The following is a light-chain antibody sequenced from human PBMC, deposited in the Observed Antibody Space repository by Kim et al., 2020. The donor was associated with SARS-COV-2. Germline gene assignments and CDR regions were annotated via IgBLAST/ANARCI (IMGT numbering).Light chain of an antibody. CDR2: RDS. CDR1: NIGSKK. V-gene: IGLV3-9*01. CDR3: QVWDSSTWV. J-gene: IGLJ3*02. Sequence: VALGQTARITCGGNNIGSKKVHWYKQKPGQAPVLVIYRDSNRPSGIPERFSGSNSGNTATLTISRAQAGDEADYYCQVWDSSTWVFGGGTQLTVL.